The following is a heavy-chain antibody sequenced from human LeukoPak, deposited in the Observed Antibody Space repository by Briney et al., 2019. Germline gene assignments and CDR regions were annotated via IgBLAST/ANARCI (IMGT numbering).Heavy chain of an antibody. D-gene: IGHD3-22*01. CDR3: ARFPYYDSSGAPRTP. Sequence: GGSLRLSCAASGFTFSSYWMHWVRQAPGKGLVRVSRMNSDGSSTSYADSVKGRFTISRDDAKNTLYLQMNSLRAEDTAMYYCARFPYYDSSGAPRTPWGQGTLVTVSS. CDR2: MNSDGSST. J-gene: IGHJ5*02. V-gene: IGHV3-74*01. CDR1: GFTFSSYW.